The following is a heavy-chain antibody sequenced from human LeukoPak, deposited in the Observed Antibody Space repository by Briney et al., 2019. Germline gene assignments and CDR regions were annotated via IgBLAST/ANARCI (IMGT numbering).Heavy chain of an antibody. CDR2: ISWNSGSI. Sequence: GRSLRLSCAASGFTFDDYAMHWVRQAPGKGLEWVSGISWNSGSIGYADSVKGRFTISRDNSKNTLYLQMNSLRAEDTAVYYCARPHEYYYDSSGYDYWGQGTLVTVSS. J-gene: IGHJ4*02. D-gene: IGHD3-22*01. V-gene: IGHV3-9*01. CDR3: ARPHEYYYDSSGYDY. CDR1: GFTFDDYA.